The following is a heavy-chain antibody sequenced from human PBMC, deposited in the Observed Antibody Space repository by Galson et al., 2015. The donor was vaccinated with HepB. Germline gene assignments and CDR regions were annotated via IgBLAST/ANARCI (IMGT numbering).Heavy chain of an antibody. CDR3: TTDFYDILTAAFDY. V-gene: IGHV3-15*01. CDR1: GVRFSDAW. J-gene: IGHJ4*02. Sequence: SLRLAGAGSGVRFSDAWMSWVRQAPGKGLEWVGRIKSKTDGGTTHYAAPVKGRFTISRDDSKNTLNLQMNSLKIADTAAYYCTTDFYDILTAAFDYWGQGTLVTVSS. CDR2: IKSKTDGGTT. D-gene: IGHD3-9*01.